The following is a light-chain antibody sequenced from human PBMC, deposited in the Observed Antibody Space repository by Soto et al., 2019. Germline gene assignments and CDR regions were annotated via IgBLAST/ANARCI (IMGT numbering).Light chain of an antibody. V-gene: IGLV1-51*01. CDR1: SSNIGGNS. CDR2: YDN. Sequence: QSVLTQPPSVSAAPGQKVTISCSGSSSNIGGNSFSWYQQLPGTAPKLLIYYDNNRPSWIPDRFSASTTGASATLGITGFQTGDEDDYYCGSWDSSLSAYVFGTGTKVTVL. J-gene: IGLJ1*01. CDR3: GSWDSSLSAYV.